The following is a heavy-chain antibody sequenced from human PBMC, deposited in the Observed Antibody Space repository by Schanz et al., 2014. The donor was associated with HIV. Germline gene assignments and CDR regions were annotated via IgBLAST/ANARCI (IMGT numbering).Heavy chain of an antibody. V-gene: IGHV1-18*01. CDR3: ARDSPVAAGTLDY. D-gene: IGHD6-13*01. J-gene: IGHJ4*02. CDR1: GYPFTSYA. CDR2: INPYNGNT. Sequence: QIQLVQSGAEMKKPGASVKVSCKTSGYPFTSYAISWLRQAPGQGPEWMGWINPYNGNTNSAQKFQGRVTITADESTSTAYMELSSLRSEDTAVYYCARDSPVAAGTLDYWGQGTLVTVSS.